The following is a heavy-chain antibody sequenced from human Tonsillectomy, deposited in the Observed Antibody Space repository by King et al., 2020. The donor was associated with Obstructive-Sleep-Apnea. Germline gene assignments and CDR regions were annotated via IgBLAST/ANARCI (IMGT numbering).Heavy chain of an antibody. CDR1: GYTFTSYA. CDR2: INAGNGNT. V-gene: IGHV1-3*01. CDR3: ARAIYCSGGSCFHFDY. D-gene: IGHD2-15*01. J-gene: IGHJ4*02. Sequence: QLVQSGAEVKKPGASVKVSCKASGYTFTSYAMHWVRQAPGQRLEWMGWINAGNGNTKYSQKFQDGVTITRDTSASTAYIERSSLRSEDTAVYYCARAIYCSGGSCFHFDYWGQGTLVTVSS.